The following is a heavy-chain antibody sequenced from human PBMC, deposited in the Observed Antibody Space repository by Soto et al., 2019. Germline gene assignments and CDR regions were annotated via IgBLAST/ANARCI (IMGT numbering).Heavy chain of an antibody. Sequence: PGGSLRLSCAASGFTFSTYWMRWVRQGPGTGPEWVANIKQDGSERYYADSVKGRFTISRDNAKSSLYLQMNSLRAEDTAVYYCAKHMDSSGWYVEEDYFDYWGQGTLVTVSS. D-gene: IGHD6-19*01. J-gene: IGHJ4*02. CDR1: GFTFSTYW. CDR2: IKQDGSER. CDR3: AKHMDSSGWYVEEDYFDY. V-gene: IGHV3-7*05.